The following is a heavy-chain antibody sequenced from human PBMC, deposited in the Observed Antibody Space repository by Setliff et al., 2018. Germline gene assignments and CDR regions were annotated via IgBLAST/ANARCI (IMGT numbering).Heavy chain of an antibody. Sequence: LRLSCAATGFTFSDYWMIWVRQAPGKGLEWVANIEHDGIQKQYVDSVKGRFTISRDNAKNSVYLQMNSLRAEDTAVYYCVPLNLAGEARENFQLWGRGTLVTVSS. J-gene: IGHJ1*01. V-gene: IGHV3-7*01. D-gene: IGHD3-3*02. CDR2: IEHDGIQK. CDR3: VPLNLAGEARENFQL. CDR1: GFTFSDYW.